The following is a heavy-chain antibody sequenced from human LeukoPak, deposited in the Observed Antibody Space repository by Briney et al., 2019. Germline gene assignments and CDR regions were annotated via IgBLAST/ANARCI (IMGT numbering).Heavy chain of an antibody. J-gene: IGHJ6*03. CDR1: VYTFTCYD. D-gene: IGHD4-17*01. Sequence: ASVTVSLKASVYTFTCYDINWVRPATGQGLEWMGWMYLNSGNTGYAHTYQGRVTIISNTSIRTAYMELSSLRSEDTAVYYWARGYGDYYYFHYYMDVWGEGTTVTVS. CDR2: MYLNSGNT. V-gene: IGHV1-8*03. CDR3: ARGYGDYYYFHYYMDV.